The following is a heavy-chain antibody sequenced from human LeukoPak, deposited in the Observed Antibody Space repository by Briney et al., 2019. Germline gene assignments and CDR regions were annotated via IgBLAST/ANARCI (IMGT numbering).Heavy chain of an antibody. J-gene: IGHJ4*02. Sequence: GGSLRFSCAASGFTFRSYWMSWVRQAPGKGLEWVANIKQDGSEKYYVDSVKGRFTISRDNAKNSLYLQMNSLRAEDTAVYYCARGASGWYVEDYWGQGTLVTVSS. D-gene: IGHD6-19*01. V-gene: IGHV3-7*01. CDR2: IKQDGSEK. CDR3: ARGASGWYVEDY. CDR1: GFTFRSYW.